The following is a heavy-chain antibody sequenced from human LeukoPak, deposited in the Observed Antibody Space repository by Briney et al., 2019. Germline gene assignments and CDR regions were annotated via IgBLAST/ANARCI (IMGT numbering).Heavy chain of an antibody. V-gene: IGHV3-30*02. Sequence: GGSLRLSCAASGFTFSSYGMHWVRQAPGKGLEWVAFIRYDGSNKYYADSVKGRFTISRDNSKNTLYLQMHSLRAEDTAVYYCAKSGLWFGELSQFDYWGQGTLVTVSS. J-gene: IGHJ4*02. CDR3: AKSGLWFGELSQFDY. CDR1: GFTFSSYG. CDR2: IRYDGSNK. D-gene: IGHD3-10*01.